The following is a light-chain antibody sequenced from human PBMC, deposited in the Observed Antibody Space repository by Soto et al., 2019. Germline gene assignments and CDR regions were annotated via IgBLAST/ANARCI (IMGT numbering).Light chain of an antibody. CDR2: GAS. V-gene: IGKV1-39*01. CDR1: QSSNTY. J-gene: IGKJ4*01. Sequence: DIQMTQSPSSLSASVGDRVTITCRASQSSNTYLNWYQQKPGKAPKLLIYGASSLQSGVPSRFSGIGSGTDFPLTLSSLQPEDFSPYYCQQSYSTPRTCGGGTKVEIK. CDR3: QQSYSTPRT.